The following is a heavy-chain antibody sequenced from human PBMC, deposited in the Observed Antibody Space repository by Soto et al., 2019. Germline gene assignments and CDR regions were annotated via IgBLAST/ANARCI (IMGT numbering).Heavy chain of an antibody. V-gene: IGHV1-8*01. J-gene: IGHJ5*02. CDR1: GYTFTSYY. Sequence: ASVKVSCKASGYTFTSYYINWVRQATGQGLEWMGWMNPNSGNTGYAQKFQGRVTMTRNTSISTAYMELSSLRSEDTAVYYCARGVAIYGDTPNNWFDPWGQGTLVTVSS. D-gene: IGHD4-17*01. CDR2: MNPNSGNT. CDR3: ARGVAIYGDTPNNWFDP.